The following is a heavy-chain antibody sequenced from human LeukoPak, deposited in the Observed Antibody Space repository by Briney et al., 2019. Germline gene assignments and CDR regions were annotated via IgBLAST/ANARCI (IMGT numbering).Heavy chain of an antibody. CDR3: ARISRRYVWGSYRYQRYLQH. J-gene: IGHJ1*01. V-gene: IGHV2-26*01. CDR2: IFSNAEK. Sequence: SGPTLVNPTEPLTLTCTVSGFSLSTARMGVSWIRHPPGKALEWLAHIFSNAEKSYSTSLKSRLTISKDTSKSQVYLTMTNMDPVDTATYFCARISRRYVWGSYRYQRYLQHWGQDTLLTVSS. D-gene: IGHD3-16*02. CDR1: GFSLSTARMG.